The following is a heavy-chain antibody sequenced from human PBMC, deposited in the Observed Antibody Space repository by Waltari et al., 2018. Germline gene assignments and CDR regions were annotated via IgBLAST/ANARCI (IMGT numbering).Heavy chain of an antibody. V-gene: IGHV3-30*02. J-gene: IGHJ4*02. CDR3: AKGAYHVSSSNGDS. CDR1: AFTFSSND. Sequence: QGQLVESGGGVVQPGGSLRLSCTDSAFTFSSNDLHWVRQTPGKGLEWVAVIWVDGSNQFYADSVKGRFTISRDNSKNTAYLHMNSLRAEDTATYYCAKGAYHVSSSNGDSWGQGTLVIVSS. CDR2: IWVDGSNQ. D-gene: IGHD6-6*01.